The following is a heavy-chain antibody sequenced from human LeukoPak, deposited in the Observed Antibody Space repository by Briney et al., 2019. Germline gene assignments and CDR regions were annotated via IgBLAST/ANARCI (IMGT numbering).Heavy chain of an antibody. J-gene: IGHJ4*02. D-gene: IGHD3-22*01. CDR2: ISGSGGST. Sequence: GGSLRLSCAASGFTFSSYAMSWVRQAPGKGLEWVSAISGSGGSTYYADSVKGRFTISRDNAKNSLYLQMNSLRAEDTALYYCAKDMGYYYDSSGGFDYWGQGTLVTVSS. CDR3: AKDMGYYYDSSGGFDY. CDR1: GFTFSSYA. V-gene: IGHV3-23*01.